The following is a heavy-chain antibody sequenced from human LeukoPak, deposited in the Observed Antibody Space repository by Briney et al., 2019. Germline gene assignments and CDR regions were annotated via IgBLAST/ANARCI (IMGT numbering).Heavy chain of an antibody. V-gene: IGHV3-23*01. Sequence: QPGGSLRLSCAASGFTFSSYAMSWVRQAPGKGLEWVSAISGSGGSTYYADSVKGRFTISRDNSKNTLYLQLNSLRAEDTAVYYSAKAISWDSEGSGAEFDYWGQGTLVTVSS. D-gene: IGHD6-19*01. CDR3: AKAISWDSEGSGAEFDY. CDR1: GFTFSSYA. J-gene: IGHJ4*02. CDR2: ISGSGGST.